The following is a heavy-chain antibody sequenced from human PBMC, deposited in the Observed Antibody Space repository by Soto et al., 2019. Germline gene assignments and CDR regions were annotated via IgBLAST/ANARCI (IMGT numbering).Heavy chain of an antibody. D-gene: IGHD4-17*01. Sequence: GGSLRLSCAASGFTFSSYAMSWVRQAPGKGLEWVSAISGSGGSTYYADSVKGRFTISRDNSKNTLYLQMNSLRAEDTAVYYCAKVVTSYGGYGVDYWGQGTLVTVSS. J-gene: IGHJ4*02. V-gene: IGHV3-23*01. CDR2: ISGSGGST. CDR3: AKVVTSYGGYGVDY. CDR1: GFTFSSYA.